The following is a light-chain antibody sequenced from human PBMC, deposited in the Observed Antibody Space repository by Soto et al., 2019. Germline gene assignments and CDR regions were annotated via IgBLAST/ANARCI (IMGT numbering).Light chain of an antibody. V-gene: IGKV3-15*01. J-gene: IGKJ1*01. CDR2: GAS. Sequence: DIVMTQSPGTLSVSPGERATLSCRASQSVGTNLAWYQQRPGQAPRLLVYGASTRASGIPPRFSGSGSGTDFTLTISRLEPEDFATYYCQHYNSYSEAFGQGTKVDIK. CDR1: QSVGTN. CDR3: QHYNSYSEA.